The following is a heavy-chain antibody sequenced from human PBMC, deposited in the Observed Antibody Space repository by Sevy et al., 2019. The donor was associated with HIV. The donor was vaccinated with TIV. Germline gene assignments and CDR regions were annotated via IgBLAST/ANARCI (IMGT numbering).Heavy chain of an antibody. CDR2: VTGNGAYT. Sequence: GGSLRLSCAASGFTFSNYAISWVRQAPGKGLEWVSLVTGNGAYTYYADSVKGRYTISRDNSKNTVYLQMSSLRAEDTAVFYCAKDSQGVSSDYWGQGTLVTVSS. CDR1: GFTFSNYA. CDR3: AKDSQGVSSDY. V-gene: IGHV3-23*01. J-gene: IGHJ4*02.